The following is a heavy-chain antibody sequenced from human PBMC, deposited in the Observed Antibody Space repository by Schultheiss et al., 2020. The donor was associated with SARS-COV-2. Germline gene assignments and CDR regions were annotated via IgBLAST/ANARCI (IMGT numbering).Heavy chain of an antibody. J-gene: IGHJ4*01. CDR2: ISYDGSNK. CDR1: GFTFSSYA. V-gene: IGHV3-30-3*01. D-gene: IGHD3-22*01. Sequence: GGSLRLSCAASGFTFSSYAMHWVRQAPGKGLEWVEVISYDGSNKYYADSVKGRFTISRDNSKNTLYLQMNSLRAEDTAVYFCAGSKYDSSHFDFWGHGNLVTVSS. CDR3: AGSKYDSSHFDF.